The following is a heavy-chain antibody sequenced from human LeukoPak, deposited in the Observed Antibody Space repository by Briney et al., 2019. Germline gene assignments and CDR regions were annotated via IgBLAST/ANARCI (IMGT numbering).Heavy chain of an antibody. CDR2: IIPIFGTA. V-gene: IGHV1-69*13. Sequence: SVKVSCKASGCTFSSYAISWVRRAPGQGLEWMGGIIPIFGTANYAQKFQGRVTISADESTSTAYMELSSLRSEDTAVYYCASSSSWYDNWFDPWGQGTLVTVSS. CDR3: ASSSSWYDNWFDP. CDR1: GCTFSSYA. J-gene: IGHJ5*02. D-gene: IGHD6-13*01.